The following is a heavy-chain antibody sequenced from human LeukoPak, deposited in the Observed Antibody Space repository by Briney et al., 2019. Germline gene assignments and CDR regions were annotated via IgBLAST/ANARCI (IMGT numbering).Heavy chain of an antibody. D-gene: IGHD3-9*01. J-gene: IGHJ4*02. CDR3: AKGNYDMLTGYYSAFN. CDR2: ISGTSDAT. V-gene: IGHV3-23*01. Sequence: GGSLRLSCAVSGFTFGAYAMSWVRQAPGTGLEWVSTISGTSDATYYVDSVKGRFTVSRDNSKQTLYLQMNSLTADDTAVYYCAKGNYDMLTGYYSAFNWGQGTLVTVSS. CDR1: GFTFGAYA.